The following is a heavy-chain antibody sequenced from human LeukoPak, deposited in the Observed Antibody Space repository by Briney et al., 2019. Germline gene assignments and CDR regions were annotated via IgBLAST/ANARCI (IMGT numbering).Heavy chain of an antibody. CDR3: ASSQYPIAAADNWFDP. CDR1: GGSFSGYY. D-gene: IGHD6-13*01. CDR2: INHSGST. V-gene: IGHV4-34*01. Sequence: PSETLSLTCAVYGGSFSGYYWSWIRQPPGKGLEWIGEINHSGSTNYNPSLKSRVTISVDTSKNQFSLKLSSVTAADTAVYYCASSQYPIAAADNWFDPWGQGSLVTVSS. J-gene: IGHJ5*02.